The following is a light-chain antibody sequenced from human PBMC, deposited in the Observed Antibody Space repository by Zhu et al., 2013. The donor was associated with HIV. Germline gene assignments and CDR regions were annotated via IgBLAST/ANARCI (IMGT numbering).Light chain of an antibody. CDR1: QSVGSTF. CDR2: GAS. J-gene: IGKJ4*01. V-gene: IGKV3-20*01. Sequence: DIVLTQSPGTLSLSPGERATLSCGASQSVGSTFLAWYQQKPGQAPRLLIYGASTRATGIPDRFSGSGSGTDFTLTISRLEPEDFAVYFCQQYGSSPLTFGGGTTVEIK. CDR3: QQYGSSPLT.